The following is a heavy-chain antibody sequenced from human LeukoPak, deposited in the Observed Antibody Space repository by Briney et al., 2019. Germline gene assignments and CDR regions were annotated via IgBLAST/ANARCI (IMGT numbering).Heavy chain of an antibody. CDR1: GFTFSSYA. CDR2: ISGSGGST. J-gene: IGHJ4*02. V-gene: IGHV3-23*01. CDR3: ASFTIFGVAYLQ. D-gene: IGHD3-3*01. Sequence: PGGSLRLSCAASGFTFSSYAMSWVRQAPGKGLEWVSAISGSGGSTYYADSVKGRFTISRDNAKNSLYLQMNSLRAEDTAVYYCASFTIFGVAYLQWGQGTLVTVSS.